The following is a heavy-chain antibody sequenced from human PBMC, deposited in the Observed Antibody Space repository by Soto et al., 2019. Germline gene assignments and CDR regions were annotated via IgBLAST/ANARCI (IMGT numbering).Heavy chain of an antibody. J-gene: IGHJ3*02. Sequence: GKGLEWFSYISSSSSTIHYADSVKGRFTISRDNAKNSLYLQMNSLRDEDTAVYYCARDGVRCSTTSTDIWGQGTMVTVS. CDR3: ARDGVRCSTTSTDI. V-gene: IGHV3-48*02. D-gene: IGHD4-17*01. CDR2: ISSSSSTI.